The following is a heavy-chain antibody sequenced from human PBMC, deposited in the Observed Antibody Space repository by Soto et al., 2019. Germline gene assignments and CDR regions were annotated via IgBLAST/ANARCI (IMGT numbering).Heavy chain of an antibody. V-gene: IGHV1-8*01. Sequence: VASVKVSCKASGYTFTSYDINWVRQATGQGLEWMGWMNPNRGNTGYAQKFQGRVTMTRNTSISTAYMELSSLRSEDTAVYYCASSWFGELYYGMDVWGQGTTVTVSS. CDR1: GYTFTSYD. J-gene: IGHJ6*02. CDR3: ASSWFGELYYGMDV. D-gene: IGHD3-10*01. CDR2: MNPNRGNT.